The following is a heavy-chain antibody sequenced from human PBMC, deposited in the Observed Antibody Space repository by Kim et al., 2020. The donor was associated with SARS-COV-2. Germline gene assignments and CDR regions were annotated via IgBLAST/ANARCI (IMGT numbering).Heavy chain of an antibody. D-gene: IGHD3-22*01. CDR1: GYTFTSYY. V-gene: IGHV1-46*01. J-gene: IGHJ3*02. CDR3: ARIRSDSSGYYYSTAGGDAFDI. CDR2: INPSGGST. Sequence: ASVKVSCKASGYTFTSYYIHWVRQAPGQGLEWMGIINPSGGSTSYAQKFQGRVTMTRDTSTSTVYMELSSLRSEDTAVYYCARIRSDSSGYYYSTAGGDAFDIWGQGTMVTVSS.